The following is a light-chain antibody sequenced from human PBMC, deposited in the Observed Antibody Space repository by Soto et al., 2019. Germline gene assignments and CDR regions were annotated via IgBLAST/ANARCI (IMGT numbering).Light chain of an antibody. J-gene: IGKJ4*01. CDR2: SAS. CDR1: QSVASSY. V-gene: IGKV3-20*01. CDR3: QQGLT. Sequence: EIVLTQSPGTLSLSPGERATLSCRASQSVASSYLAWYQQKPGQAPRLLIYSASNRATGIPDRFSGSGSGTDFILTISGLEPEDLAVYYCQQGLTFGGGTKVEIK.